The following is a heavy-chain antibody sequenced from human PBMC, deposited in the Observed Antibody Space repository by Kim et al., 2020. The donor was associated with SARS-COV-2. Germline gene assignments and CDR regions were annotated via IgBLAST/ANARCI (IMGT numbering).Heavy chain of an antibody. CDR3: ARLASTYNYPSYYGVDV. CDR1: GGSINIINYY. V-gene: IGHV4-39*01. Sequence: SETLSLTCAVSGGSINIINYYWGWFRQPPGKGLEWIGNVYYSGSTFCNPSLKSRVTVSVDTSKNQFSLELGSVTAADTAVYYCARLASTYNYPSYYGVDVWGQGTAVTVSS. J-gene: IGHJ6*02. D-gene: IGHD3-16*01. CDR2: VYYSGST.